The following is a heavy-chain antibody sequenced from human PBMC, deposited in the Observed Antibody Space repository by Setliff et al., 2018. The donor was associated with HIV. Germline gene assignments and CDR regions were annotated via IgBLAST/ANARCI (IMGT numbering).Heavy chain of an antibody. V-gene: IGHV4-34*01. CDR2: IHHSGIT. J-gene: IGHJ5*02. Sequence: SETLSLTCAVYGGPLSGYQWTWIRQSPGKGLEWIGDIHHSGITNYRPSLKSRVTMSVDTSKNQFSLKLTSVTAADTAVYYCASLRRSGWYPWFDPWGQGNLVTVSS. CDR3: ASLRRSGWYPWFDP. CDR1: GGPLSGYQ. D-gene: IGHD6-13*01.